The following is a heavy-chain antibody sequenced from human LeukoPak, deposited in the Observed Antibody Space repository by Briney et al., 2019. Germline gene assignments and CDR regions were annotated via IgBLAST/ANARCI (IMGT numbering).Heavy chain of an antibody. CDR1: GGSISSYF. CDR3: GRTSIAAPL. CDR2: IYYSGST. D-gene: IGHD6-6*01. J-gene: IGHJ4*02. Sequence: PSETLSLTCTVSGGSISSYFWSWIRQPPGKGLEWIGYIYYSGSTNYNPSLKSRVTISLDTSKNQFSLKLSSVNAADPAVDYCGRTSIAAPLGGKETRVTVPS. V-gene: IGHV4-59*12.